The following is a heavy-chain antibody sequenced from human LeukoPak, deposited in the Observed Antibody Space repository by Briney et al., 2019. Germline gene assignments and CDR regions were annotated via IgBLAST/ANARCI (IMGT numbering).Heavy chain of an antibody. CDR3: AREVVPNYYGSGSASDYYYYYGMDV. D-gene: IGHD3-10*01. CDR1: GYTFTSYG. Sequence: ASVKVSCKASGYTFTSYGISWVRQAPGQGLEWMGWISAYNGNTNYAQKLQGRVTMTTDTFTSTAYMELRSLRSDDTAVYYCAREVVPNYYGSGSASDYYYYYGMDVWGKGTTATVSS. V-gene: IGHV1-18*04. CDR2: ISAYNGNT. J-gene: IGHJ6*04.